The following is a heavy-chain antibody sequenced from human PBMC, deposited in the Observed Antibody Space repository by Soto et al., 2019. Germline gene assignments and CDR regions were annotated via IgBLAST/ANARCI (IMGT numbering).Heavy chain of an antibody. V-gene: IGHV4-4*02. D-gene: IGHD6-19*01. CDR2: IYHSGST. CDR1: GGSISSGGSISSSHW. J-gene: IGHJ4*02. CDR3: ARDGSSGWSVYYFDY. Sequence: PSETLSLTCAVSGGSISSGGSISSSHWWSWVRQPPGKGLEWIGEIYHSGSTNYNPSLKSRVTISIDKSKNQFSLKLSSVTAADTAVHYCARDGSSGWSVYYFDYWGQGTLVTVS.